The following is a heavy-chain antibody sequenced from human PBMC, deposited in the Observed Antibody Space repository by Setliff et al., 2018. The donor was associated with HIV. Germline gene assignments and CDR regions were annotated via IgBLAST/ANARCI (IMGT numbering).Heavy chain of an antibody. J-gene: IGHJ4*02. Sequence: PSETLSLTCTVSGGSISSGTYYWSWIRQHPGKGLEWIGYIYYSGSTYYNRSLKSRVTISVDTSKNQFSLNLSSVTAADTAVYYCARGGLGVVGAIDYWSQGTLVTVSS. V-gene: IGHV4-31*03. CDR1: GGSISSGTYY. CDR3: ARGGLGVVGAIDY. CDR2: IYYSGST. D-gene: IGHD2-15*01.